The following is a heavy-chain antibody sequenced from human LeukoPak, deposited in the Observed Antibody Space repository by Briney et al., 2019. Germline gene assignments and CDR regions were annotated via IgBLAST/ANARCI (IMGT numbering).Heavy chain of an antibody. CDR2: FYTNGST. D-gene: IGHD1/OR15-1a*01. V-gene: IGHV4-4*07. J-gene: IGHJ3*02. Sequence: SETLSLTCTVSRGSVITYSWSWIRQPAGEGLEWIVRFYTNGSTNYNPSLKTRVTLSIDKSKNHFSLKLSSVTAAHTAVYYCARELTLTTAFDIWGQGTVVTVSS. CDR1: RGSVITYS. CDR3: ARELTLTTAFDI.